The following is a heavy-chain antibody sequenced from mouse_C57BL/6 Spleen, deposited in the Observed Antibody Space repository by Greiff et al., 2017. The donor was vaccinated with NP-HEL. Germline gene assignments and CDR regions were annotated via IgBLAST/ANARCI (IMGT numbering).Heavy chain of an antibody. CDR2: INYDGSST. CDR3: ARARREMDGNYFFDY. CDR1: GFTFSDYY. V-gene: IGHV5-16*01. Sequence: EVHLVESEGGLVQPGSSMKLSCTASGFTFSDYYMAWVRQVPEKGLEWVANINYDGSSTYYLDSLKSRFIISRDNAKNILYLQMSSLKSEDTATDYCARARREMDGNYFFDYWGQGTTLTVSS. D-gene: IGHD2-1*01. J-gene: IGHJ2*01.